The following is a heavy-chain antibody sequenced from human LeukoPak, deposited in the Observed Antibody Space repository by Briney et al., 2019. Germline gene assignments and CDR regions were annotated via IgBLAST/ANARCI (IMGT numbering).Heavy chain of an antibody. Sequence: GGSLRLSCSASGFTFSSYAMHWVRQAPGKGLEYVSAISSNGGSTYYADSVKGRFTISRDNSKNTLYLQMSSLRAEDTAVYYYVKDGGYSYGLYYFDYWGQGTLVTVSS. J-gene: IGHJ4*02. CDR3: VKDGGYSYGLYYFDY. V-gene: IGHV3-64D*06. CDR2: ISSNGGST. D-gene: IGHD5-18*01. CDR1: GFTFSSYA.